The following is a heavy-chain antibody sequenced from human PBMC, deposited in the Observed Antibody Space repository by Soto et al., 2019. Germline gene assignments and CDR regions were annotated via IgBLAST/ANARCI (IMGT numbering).Heavy chain of an antibody. CDR3: AREWGLLPYYVMNV. V-gene: IGHV4-61*03. Sequence: SETLSLTCIVSGDSVTSGSYYWTWLRQPPGKGLEWIGYISYTGRTKYNPSLQSRVTIPVDTSKNDFSLNLSSVTAADTAVYFCAREWGLLPYYVMNVWGHGTAVTVSS. CDR2: ISYTGRT. D-gene: IGHD7-27*01. J-gene: IGHJ6*02. CDR1: GDSVTSGSYY.